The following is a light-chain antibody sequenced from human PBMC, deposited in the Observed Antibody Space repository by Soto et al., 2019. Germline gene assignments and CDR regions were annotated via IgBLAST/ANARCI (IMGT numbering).Light chain of an antibody. V-gene: IGKV3-20*01. CDR1: KSVSSNY. CDR2: GAS. J-gene: IGKJ2*01. CDR3: QQYGTSPYT. Sequence: EIVLTQSPGTLSLSPGERATLSCRASKSVSSNYLAWYQQKPGQAPRLLIYGASNRPGGIPDRFSGSGSRTDFTLTINRLEPEDFAVYYCQQYGTSPYTFAQGTKLEI.